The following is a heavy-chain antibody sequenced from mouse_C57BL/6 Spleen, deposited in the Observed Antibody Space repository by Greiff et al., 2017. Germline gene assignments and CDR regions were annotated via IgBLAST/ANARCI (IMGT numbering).Heavy chain of an antibody. CDR2: IVPEDGET. Sequence: VQLQQSGAELVKPGASVKLSCTASGFNIQDYYMHWVKQRTEQGLEWIGRIVPEDGETKYAPKFQGKATITADTSSNTAYLQLSSLTSEDTAVYYCSFSNYEGIFFDYWGQGTTLTVSS. J-gene: IGHJ2*01. CDR3: SFSNYEGIFFDY. V-gene: IGHV14-2*01. D-gene: IGHD2-5*01. CDR1: GFNIQDYY.